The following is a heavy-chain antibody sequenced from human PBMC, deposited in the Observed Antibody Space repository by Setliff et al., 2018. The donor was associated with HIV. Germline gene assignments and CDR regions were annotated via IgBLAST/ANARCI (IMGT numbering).Heavy chain of an antibody. V-gene: IGHV4-4*08. Sequence: SETLSLTCTVSGDSISSYYWRWIRKPPGKGLEWIGYIYTSGITDYNPSLKGRVTISGDTSKNQFSLKLSSVTAADTAVYYCARDRRGYYYGSGSCYMDVWGTGTTVTVSS. J-gene: IGHJ6*03. CDR2: IYTSGIT. CDR1: GDSISSYY. CDR3: ARDRRGYYYGSGSCYMDV. D-gene: IGHD3-10*01.